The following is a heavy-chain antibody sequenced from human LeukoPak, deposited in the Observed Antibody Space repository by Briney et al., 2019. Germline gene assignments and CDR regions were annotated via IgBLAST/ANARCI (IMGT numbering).Heavy chain of an antibody. J-gene: IGHJ6*02. CDR1: GYTFTGYY. CDR3: ARDLRRGMDV. CDR2: INPNSGGT. V-gene: IGHV1-2*02. Sequence: ASVKVSCKTSGYTFTGYYIHWVRQAPGQGLERMGWINPNSGGTNYAQNFQGTVTMTRDTSTSTAYMELRSLRSDDTAVYYCARDLRRGMDVWGQGTTVTVSS.